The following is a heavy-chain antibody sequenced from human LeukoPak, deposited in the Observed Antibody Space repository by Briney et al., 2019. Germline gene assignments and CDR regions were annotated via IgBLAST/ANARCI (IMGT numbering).Heavy chain of an antibody. J-gene: IGHJ4*02. D-gene: IGHD1-26*01. CDR3: ARYSGSYTEAIDY. V-gene: IGHV4-34*01. CDR2: IDHSGST. Sequence: SETLSLTCAVYGGSFSGYYWNWIRQPPGKGLEWIGEIDHSGSTNYSPSLKSRVIISVDTSKNQFSLKLTSVTAADTAVYYCARYSGSYTEAIDYWGQGTLVTVSS. CDR1: GGSFSGYY.